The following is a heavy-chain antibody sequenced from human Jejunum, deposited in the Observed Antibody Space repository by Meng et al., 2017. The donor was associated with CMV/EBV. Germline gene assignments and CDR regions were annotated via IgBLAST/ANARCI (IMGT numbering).Heavy chain of an antibody. Sequence: SGYTFTDYAIQWARQAPGQSFEWMGWINAGSGNSQYSQKFQGRVTITRDTSANTAYMELSSLTSEDTAVYYCARVYCSSTSCQYYFDYWGQGTLVTVSS. V-gene: IGHV1-3*01. J-gene: IGHJ4*02. CDR3: ARVYCSSTSCQYYFDY. CDR1: GYTFTDYA. D-gene: IGHD2-2*01. CDR2: INAGSGNS.